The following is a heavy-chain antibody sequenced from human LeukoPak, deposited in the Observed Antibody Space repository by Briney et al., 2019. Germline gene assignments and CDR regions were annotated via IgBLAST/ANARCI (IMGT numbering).Heavy chain of an antibody. CDR3: ARGPRTDSFDY. V-gene: IGHV3-53*01. J-gene: IGHJ4*01. CDR1: GFTVSSNY. CDR2: IYSSGNT. Sequence: PGGSLRLSCAASGFTVSSNYMSWVRQVPGKGLEWVSIIYSSGNTFYADSVEGRFTISRDNSKNTLYLQMNSLRAEDTAVYYCARGPRTDSFDYWGHGTLVTVSS. D-gene: IGHD4-17*01.